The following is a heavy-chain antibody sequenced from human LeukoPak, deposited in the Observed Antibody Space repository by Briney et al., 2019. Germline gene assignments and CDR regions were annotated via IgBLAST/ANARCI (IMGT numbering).Heavy chain of an antibody. V-gene: IGHV3-15*01. D-gene: IGHD3-16*02. J-gene: IGHJ4*02. CDR3: TTDPYYDYVWGSYRHFDY. CDR2: IKSKTDGGTT. Sequence: GGSLRLSCAASGFTFSNAWMSWVRQAPGKGLEWVGRIKSKTDGGTTDYAAPVKGRFTISRDDPKNTLYLQMNSLKTEDTAVYYCTTDPYYDYVWGSYRHFDYWGQGTLVTVSS. CDR1: GFTFSNAW.